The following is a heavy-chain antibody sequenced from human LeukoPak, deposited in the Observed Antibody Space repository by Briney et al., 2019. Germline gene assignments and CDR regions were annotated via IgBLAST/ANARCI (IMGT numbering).Heavy chain of an antibody. V-gene: IGHV4-59*01. CDR1: GGSIRSYY. J-gene: IGHJ4*02. D-gene: IGHD3-10*01. Sequence: SETLSLTCTVSGGSIRSYYWSWIRQPPGKGLEWIGYIYYSGSTNYNPSLKSRVTISVDTSKNQFSLKLSSVTAADTAVYYCARQAGAIRFDYWGQGTLVTVSS. CDR2: IYYSGST. CDR3: ARQAGAIRFDY.